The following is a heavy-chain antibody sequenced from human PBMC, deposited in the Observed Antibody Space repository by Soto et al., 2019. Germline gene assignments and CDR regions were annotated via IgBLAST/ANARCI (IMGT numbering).Heavy chain of an antibody. CDR3: VREAISGHLDF. D-gene: IGHD1-26*01. Sequence: GGCLRLAWELSAFKVRSHGMHCVRHAPGKGLEWISYISTSSNVVNYANSVTGRFTISRDNGQNSLFLQMNSLKDDDTALYSCVREAISGHLDFWGQGTLVTVSS. V-gene: IGHV3-48*02. J-gene: IGHJ4*02. CDR2: ISTSSNVV. CDR1: AFKVRSHG.